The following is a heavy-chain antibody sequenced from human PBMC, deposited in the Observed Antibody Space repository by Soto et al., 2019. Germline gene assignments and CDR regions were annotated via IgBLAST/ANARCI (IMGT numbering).Heavy chain of an antibody. CDR1: GGSISSGDYY. CDR3: AREVLIVYVSYGMDV. CDR2: IYYSGST. Sequence: SETLSLTCTVSGGSISSGDYYWSWIRQPPGKGLEWIGYIYYSGSTYYNPSLKSRVTISVDTSKNQFSLKLSSVTAADTAVYYCAREVLIVYVSYGMDVWGQGTTVTVSS. D-gene: IGHD2-8*01. V-gene: IGHV4-30-4*01. J-gene: IGHJ6*02.